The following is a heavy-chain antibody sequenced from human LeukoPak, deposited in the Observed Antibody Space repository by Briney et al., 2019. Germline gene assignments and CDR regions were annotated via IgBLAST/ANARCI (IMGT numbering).Heavy chain of an antibody. CDR1: GGSISTYY. CDR2: IYYSGST. Sequence: ASETLSLTCTVSGGSISTYYWSWIRQPPGKGLEWIGYIYYSGSTNYNPSLKSRVTISVDTSKSQFSLKLSSVTAADTAVYYCARGSRWLQLPFGYWGQGTLVTVSS. D-gene: IGHD5-24*01. J-gene: IGHJ4*02. V-gene: IGHV4-59*01. CDR3: ARGSRWLQLPFGY.